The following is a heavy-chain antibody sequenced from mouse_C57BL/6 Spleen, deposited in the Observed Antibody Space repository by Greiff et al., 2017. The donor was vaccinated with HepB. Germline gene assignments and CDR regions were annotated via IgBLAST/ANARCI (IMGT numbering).Heavy chain of an antibody. CDR3: ARIGKGSSSAMDY. J-gene: IGHJ4*01. V-gene: IGHV8-8*01. CDR1: GFSLSTFGMG. D-gene: IGHD1-1*01. Sequence: QVTLKESGPGILQPSQTLSLTCSFSGFSLSTFGMGVGWMRQLSGMGLDGLAHIWWDDDKYYNPALKSRLTISKDTSKNQVFLKTANVDTADTATYYSARIGKGSSSAMDYWGQGTSVTVSS. CDR2: IWWDDDK.